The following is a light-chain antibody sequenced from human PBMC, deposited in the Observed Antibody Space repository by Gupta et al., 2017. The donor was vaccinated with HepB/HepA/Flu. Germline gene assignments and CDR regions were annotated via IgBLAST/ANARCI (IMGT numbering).Light chain of an antibody. CDR1: QYVTSNY. V-gene: IGKV3-20*01. CDR2: GAY. Sequence: EIVLTQSPDNLSLSPGDRATLSCRASQYVTSNYLAWYQQKPGQAPRLLIYGAYTRASGIPDRFSGGGSGTDLTLTISRLEPEDSAVYYCQQYASSPTFGGGTRVEIK. J-gene: IGKJ4*01. CDR3: QQYASSPT.